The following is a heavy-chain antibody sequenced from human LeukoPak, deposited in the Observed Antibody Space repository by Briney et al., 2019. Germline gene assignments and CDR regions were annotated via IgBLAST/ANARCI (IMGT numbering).Heavy chain of an antibody. V-gene: IGHV4-39*07. CDR3: AKEGYYYYYYMDV. CDR2: IYYSGST. CDR1: GDSISSSNSY. Sequence: LETLSLTCTVSGDSISSSNSYWGWIRQPPGKGLEWIGSIYYSGSTYYNPSLKSRVTISVDTSKNQFSLKLSSVTAADTAVYYCAKEGYYYYYYMDVWGKGTTVTVSS. J-gene: IGHJ6*03.